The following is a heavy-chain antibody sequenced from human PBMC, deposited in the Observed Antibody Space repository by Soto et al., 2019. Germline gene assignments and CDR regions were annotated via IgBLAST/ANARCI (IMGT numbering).Heavy chain of an antibody. J-gene: IGHJ3*02. Sequence: PGESLKISCKGSGYSFTSYWISWVRQMPGKGLEWMGRIDPSDSYTNYSPSFQGHVTISADKSISTAYLQWSSLKASDTAMYYCASELIVVVPAAIMAFDMWSQGTMVTVS. D-gene: IGHD2-2*01. CDR2: IDPSDSYT. CDR1: GYSFTSYW. CDR3: ASELIVVVPAAIMAFDM. V-gene: IGHV5-10-1*01.